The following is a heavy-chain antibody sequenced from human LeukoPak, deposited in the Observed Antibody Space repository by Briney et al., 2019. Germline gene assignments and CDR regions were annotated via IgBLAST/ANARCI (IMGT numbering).Heavy chain of an antibody. D-gene: IGHD1-26*01. V-gene: IGHV3-23*01. CDR1: GFTFSNYA. CDR3: ARGRGSPYYFDC. J-gene: IGHJ4*02. Sequence: GGSQRLSCAASGFTFSNYAMTWVRQAPGKGLEWVSSISTSGDSTAYAASVKGRFTISRDNSKNTLCLQLNSLRAEDTAVYYCARGRGSPYYFDCWGQGTLVTVSS. CDR2: ISTSGDST.